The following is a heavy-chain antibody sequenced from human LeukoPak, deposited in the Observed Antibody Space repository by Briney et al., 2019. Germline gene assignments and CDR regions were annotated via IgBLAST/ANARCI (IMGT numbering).Heavy chain of an antibody. CDR3: ARGERLGY. Sequence: GGSLRLSCAASGFTFSSYSMNWVRQAPGKGLEWVSYISGSDSTIYYADSVKGRFTISRDNAKNALYLQMNSLRAEDTAIYYCARGERLGYWGQGTLVTVSS. CDR1: GFTFSSYS. D-gene: IGHD5-24*01. CDR2: ISGSDSTI. J-gene: IGHJ4*02. V-gene: IGHV3-48*01.